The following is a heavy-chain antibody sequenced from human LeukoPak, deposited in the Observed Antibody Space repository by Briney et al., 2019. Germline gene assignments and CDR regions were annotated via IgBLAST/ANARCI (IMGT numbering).Heavy chain of an antibody. Sequence: SETLSLTCTVSGGSISSYYWSWIRQPSGKGLEWIGYIYYSGSTNYNPSLKSRVTISVDTSKNQFSLKLNSVTAADTAVYYCARGSAAPGSFDYWGQGTLVTVSS. D-gene: IGHD6-13*01. CDR2: IYYSGST. V-gene: IGHV4-59*08. CDR1: GGSISSYY. J-gene: IGHJ4*02. CDR3: ARGSAAPGSFDY.